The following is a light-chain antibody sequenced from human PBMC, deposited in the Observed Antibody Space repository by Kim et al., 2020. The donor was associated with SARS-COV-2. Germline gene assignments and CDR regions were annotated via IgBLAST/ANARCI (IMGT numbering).Light chain of an antibody. V-gene: IGKV3-11*01. CDR1: QSVSGY. J-gene: IGKJ4*01. CDR3: QQRKT. Sequence: EIVLTQSPATLSLSPGERATLSCRASQSVSGYLGWYQQKRGQAPRLLIYDATHRAPGIPARFSGSGSTTEFTLTISSLEPEDSAVYYCQQRKTFGGGTKVDIK. CDR2: DAT.